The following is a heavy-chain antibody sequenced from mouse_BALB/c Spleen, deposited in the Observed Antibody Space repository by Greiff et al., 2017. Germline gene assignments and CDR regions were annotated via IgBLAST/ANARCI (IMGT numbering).Heavy chain of an antibody. Sequence: QVQLKESGAELAKPGASVKMSCKASGYTFTSYWMHWVKQRPGQGLEWIGYINPSTGYTEYNQKFKDKATLTADKSSSTAYMQLSSLTSEDSAVYYCARLWLRRRYFDVWGAGTTVTVSS. V-gene: IGHV1-7*01. D-gene: IGHD2-2*01. CDR2: INPSTGYT. J-gene: IGHJ1*01. CDR1: GYTFTSYW. CDR3: ARLWLRRRYFDV.